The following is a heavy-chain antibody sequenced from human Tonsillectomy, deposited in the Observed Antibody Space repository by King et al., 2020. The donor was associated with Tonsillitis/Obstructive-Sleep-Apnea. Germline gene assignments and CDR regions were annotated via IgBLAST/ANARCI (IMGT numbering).Heavy chain of an antibody. CDR3: ARGAATVTPSGGMDV. D-gene: IGHD4-17*01. J-gene: IGHJ6*02. V-gene: IGHV3-74*01. Sequence: VQLVESGGDLVQPGGSLRLSCAASGFTLSSYWMHWVRQAPGKGLVWVSRINSDVSITTYADSVKGRFTISRDNAKNTLYLQMNSLRAEDTAVYYCARGAATVTPSGGMDVWGQGTTVTVSS. CDR2: INSDVSIT. CDR1: GFTLSSYW.